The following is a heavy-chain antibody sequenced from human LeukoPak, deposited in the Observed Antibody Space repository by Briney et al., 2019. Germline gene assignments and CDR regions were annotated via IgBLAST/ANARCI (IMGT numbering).Heavy chain of an antibody. D-gene: IGHD3-10*01. J-gene: IGHJ3*02. CDR1: GFTFSNYW. CDR2: IKRDGSEK. Sequence: GGSLRLSCAASGFTFSNYWMSWVRQAPGKGLEWVANIKRDGSEKYYVDSVKGRLTISRDNAEKSLYLQMNSLRGEDTAVYYCARARDYGAGRANAFDIWGQGTMATVSS. V-gene: IGHV3-7*05. CDR3: ARARDYGAGRANAFDI.